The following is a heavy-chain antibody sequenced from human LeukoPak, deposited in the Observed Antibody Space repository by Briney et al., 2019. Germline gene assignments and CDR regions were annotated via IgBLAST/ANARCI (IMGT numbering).Heavy chain of an antibody. Sequence: GASVKVSCKASGYTFTGYYMHWVRQAPGQGLEWMGWINPNSGGTNYAQKFQGRVTMTRDTSISTAYMELSRLRSDDTAVYYCASYAVDGYNYYFDYWGQGTLVTVSS. CDR1: GYTFTGYY. CDR2: INPNSGGT. J-gene: IGHJ4*02. D-gene: IGHD5-24*01. CDR3: ASYAVDGYNYYFDY. V-gene: IGHV1-2*02.